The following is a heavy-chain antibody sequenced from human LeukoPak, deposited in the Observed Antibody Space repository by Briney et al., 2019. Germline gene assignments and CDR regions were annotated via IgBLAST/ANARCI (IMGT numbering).Heavy chain of an antibody. CDR3: ARQGGEYCSSTSCYVYGSGWYGDY. J-gene: IGHJ4*02. CDR1: GYTFHSYW. CDR2: IYPGDSDT. Sequence: GEFLKISCKGSGYTFHSYWIAWVRQMPGKGLEWMGIIYPGDSDTRYSPSFQGQVTISADKSISTAYLQWSSLKASDTAMYYCARQGGEYCSSTSCYVYGSGWYGDYWGQGTLVTVSS. V-gene: IGHV5-51*01. D-gene: IGHD2-2*01.